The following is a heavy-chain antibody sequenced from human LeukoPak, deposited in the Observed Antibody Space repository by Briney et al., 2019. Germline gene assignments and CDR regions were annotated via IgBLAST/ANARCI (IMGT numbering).Heavy chain of an antibody. V-gene: IGHV4-39*01. CDR2: NYYSGST. J-gene: IGHJ5*02. CDR1: GCSISSSSYY. D-gene: IGHD3-22*01. CDR3: ASLSYYDSSGYLRLDP. Sequence: SETLSLTCTFSGCSISSSSYYLGWVRQPPGKGLELIGSNYYSGSTYYNPSLKSRVTISVDTSKNQFPLQLTSVPAADPAVYYCASLSYYDSSGYLRLDPWGQGTLVTVSS.